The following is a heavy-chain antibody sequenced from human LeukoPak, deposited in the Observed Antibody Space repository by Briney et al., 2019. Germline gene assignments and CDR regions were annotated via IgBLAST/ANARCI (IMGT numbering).Heavy chain of an antibody. D-gene: IGHD1-26*01. CDR1: GFTLSSYS. CDR3: ARDRRSDSPYYFDY. CDR2: ISSSSSAI. J-gene: IGHJ4*02. V-gene: IGHV3-48*01. Sequence: GGSLRLSCAASGFTLSSYSMNWVRQAPGKGLEWVSYISSSSSAIYSADSLKGRFTISRDNAKNSLYLQMNSLRAEDTAVYYCARDRRSDSPYYFDYWGQGTLVTVSS.